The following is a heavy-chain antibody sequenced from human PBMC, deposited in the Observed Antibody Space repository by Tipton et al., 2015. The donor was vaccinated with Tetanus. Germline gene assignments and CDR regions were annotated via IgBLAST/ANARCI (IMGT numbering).Heavy chain of an antibody. J-gene: IGHJ6*02. D-gene: IGHD3-3*01. V-gene: IGHV3-7*01. CDR2: IKQDGSEK. CDR1: GFTFKSHW. CDR3: ARDGPNPTTIFGVVIRYYGMDV. Sequence: SLRLSCRTSGFTFKSHWMSWVRQAPGKGLEWVANIKQDGSEKYYVDSVKGRFTISRDNAKNSLYLQMNSLRAEDTAVYYCARDGPNPTTIFGVVIRYYGMDVWGQGATVTVSS.